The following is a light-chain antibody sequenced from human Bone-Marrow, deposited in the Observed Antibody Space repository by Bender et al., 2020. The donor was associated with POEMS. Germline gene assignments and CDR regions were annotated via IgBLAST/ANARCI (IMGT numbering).Light chain of an antibody. Sequence: QSVLTQPPSASGTPGQRVTISCSGSSSNIGTNPVNWYQQLPGTAPKLLIYINNQRPSGVPDRFSGSKSGTSASLAIRGLQSEEEADYYCAAWEDSLNGWVFGGGTKLTVL. CDR3: AAWEDSLNGWV. J-gene: IGLJ3*02. V-gene: IGLV1-44*01. CDR2: INN. CDR1: SSNIGTNP.